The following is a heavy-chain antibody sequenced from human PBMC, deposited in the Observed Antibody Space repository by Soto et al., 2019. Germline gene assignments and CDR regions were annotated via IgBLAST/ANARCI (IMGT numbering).Heavy chain of an antibody. D-gene: IGHD3-3*01. CDR1: GFTFSSYG. J-gene: IGHJ6*02. Sequence: QVQLVESGGGVVQPGRSLRLSCAASGFTFSSYGMHWVRQAPGKGLEWVAVISYDGSNKYYADSVKGRFTISRDNSKNTLYLQMNSLRAEDTAVYYCAKPLRFLELTYYYGMDVWGQGTTVTVSS. V-gene: IGHV3-30*18. CDR3: AKPLRFLELTYYYGMDV. CDR2: ISYDGSNK.